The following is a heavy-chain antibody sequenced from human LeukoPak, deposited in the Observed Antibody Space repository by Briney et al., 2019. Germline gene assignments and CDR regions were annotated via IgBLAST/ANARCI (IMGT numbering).Heavy chain of an antibody. CDR2: ITWNSGII. J-gene: IGHJ4*02. CDR3: ARDRPGLYPFDN. D-gene: IGHD3-16*01. V-gene: IGHV3-9*01. Sequence: HPGGSLRLSCAASGFNFDRYAMHWVRHAPGKGLEWVSGITWNSGIIDYVVSVKGRFTISRDNSKNTLYLQLNSLRAEDTAVYFCARDRPGLYPFDNWGQGTLVTVSS. CDR1: GFNFDRYA.